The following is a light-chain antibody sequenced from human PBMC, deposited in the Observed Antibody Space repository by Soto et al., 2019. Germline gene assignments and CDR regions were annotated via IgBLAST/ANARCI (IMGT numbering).Light chain of an antibody. CDR1: SSDVGAYDY. CDR2: DVN. CDR3: CSYAGIYTYP. Sequence: QSALTQPRSVSGSPGQSVTISCTGTSSDVGAYDYVSWYQQHPGKAPKLILYDVNNRPSGVPDRFSGSKSGNTASLTISGLQAEDEADYYCCSYAGIYTYPFGTGTEVTVL. J-gene: IGLJ1*01. V-gene: IGLV2-11*01.